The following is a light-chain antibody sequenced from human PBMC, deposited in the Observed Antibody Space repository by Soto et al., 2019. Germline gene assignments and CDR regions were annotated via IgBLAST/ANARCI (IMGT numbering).Light chain of an antibody. CDR3: QQYGSSPPLT. CDR2: GSS. Sequence: EMVMTQSPATLSVSPGERATLSCRASQSVYNNLAWYQQKPGQAPRLLIFGSSTRVTGVPDRFSGSGSGTDFTLTISRLEPEDFAVYYCQQYGSSPPLTFGGGTKVDIK. V-gene: IGKV3-20*01. J-gene: IGKJ4*01. CDR1: QSVYNN.